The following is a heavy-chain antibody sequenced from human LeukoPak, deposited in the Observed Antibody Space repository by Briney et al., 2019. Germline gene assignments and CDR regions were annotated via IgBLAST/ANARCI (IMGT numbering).Heavy chain of an antibody. D-gene: IGHD3-3*01. V-gene: IGHV1-69*04. CDR1: GGTFSSYA. J-gene: IGHJ6*02. CDR2: IIPILGIA. Sequence: SVKVSCKASGGTFSSYAISWVRQAPGQGLEWMGRIIPILGIANYAQKFQGRVTITAGKSTSTAYMELSSLRSEDTAVYYCARDGYYDFWSGYGRNYYYGMDVWGQGTTVTVSS. CDR3: ARDGYYDFWSGYGRNYYYGMDV.